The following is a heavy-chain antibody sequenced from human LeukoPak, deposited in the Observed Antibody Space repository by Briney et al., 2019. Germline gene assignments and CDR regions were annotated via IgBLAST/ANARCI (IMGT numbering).Heavy chain of an antibody. V-gene: IGHV3-9*01. CDR3: AKDHSSSWYYFQH. Sequence: SLRLSCAASGFTFDDYAMHWVRQAPGKGLEWVSGISWNSGSIGYADSVKGRFTISRDNAKNSLYLQMNSLRAEDTALYYCAKDHSSSWYYFQHWGQGTLVTVSS. D-gene: IGHD6-13*01. CDR2: ISWNSGSI. J-gene: IGHJ1*01. CDR1: GFTFDDYA.